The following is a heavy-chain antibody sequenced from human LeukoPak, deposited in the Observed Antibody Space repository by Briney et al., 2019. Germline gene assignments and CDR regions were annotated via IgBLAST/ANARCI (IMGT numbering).Heavy chain of an antibody. CDR2: IYHSGKP. CDR1: GGSISSDDYY. Sequence: SQTLSLTCTVSGGSISSDDYYWSWIRQHPGKGLEWIGYIYHSGKPYYNPSLKSRIIMSTDTSENQFSLKLSSVTAADTAMYYCARVTLTSGAAIDIWGQGTVVTVSS. D-gene: IGHD1-14*01. V-gene: IGHV4-31*03. CDR3: ARVTLTSGAAIDI. J-gene: IGHJ3*02.